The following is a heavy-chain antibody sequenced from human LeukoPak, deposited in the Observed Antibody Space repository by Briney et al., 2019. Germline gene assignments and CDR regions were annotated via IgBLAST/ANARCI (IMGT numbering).Heavy chain of an antibody. V-gene: IGHV1-2*02. CDR3: ARDMTSSSWPSMSV. D-gene: IGHD6-13*01. CDR2: INPNSGGT. Sequence: ASVKVSCKASGYTFTGYYMHWVRQAPGQGLEWMGWINPNSGGTNYAQKFQGRVTMTRDTSISTAYMELSRLRSDDTAAYYCARDMTSSSWPSMSVWGQGTLVTVSS. J-gene: IGHJ4*02. CDR1: GYTFTGYY.